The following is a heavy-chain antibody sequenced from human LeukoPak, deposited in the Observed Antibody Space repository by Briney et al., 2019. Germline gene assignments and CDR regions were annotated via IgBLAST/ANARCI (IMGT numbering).Heavy chain of an antibody. V-gene: IGHV4-61*01. D-gene: IGHD5-12*01. CDR3: ARDGYSGNDGL. CDR2: IYHSGST. J-gene: IGHJ4*02. CDR1: GGSINSGSYY. Sequence: PSQTLSLTCTVSGGSINSGSYYWSWIRQPPGKGLEWIGYIYHSGSTKYNPSLKSRVTISVDTSKNQFSLKLSSVTAADTAVYYCARDGYSGNDGLWGQGTLVTVSS.